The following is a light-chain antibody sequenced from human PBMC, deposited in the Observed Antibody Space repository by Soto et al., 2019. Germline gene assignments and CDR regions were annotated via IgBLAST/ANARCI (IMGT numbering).Light chain of an antibody. CDR3: QEYNRAPHT. J-gene: IGKJ4*01. CDR2: SGS. V-gene: IGKV1-27*01. Sequence: DIQMTQSPSSLSSSVGDRVTITCRASQGISSYLAWYQQKPGKVPKLLIYSGSTWQSGVPSRCSGSGSGTDFTLTISSLPPEDVATYYCQEYNRAPHTFGGGTKVDIK. CDR1: QGISSY.